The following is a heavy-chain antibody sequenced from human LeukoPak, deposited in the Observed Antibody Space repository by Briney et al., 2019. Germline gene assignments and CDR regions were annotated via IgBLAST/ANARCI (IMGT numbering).Heavy chain of an antibody. CDR2: ISGSGGST. CDR1: GFTFSSYA. D-gene: IGHD4-17*01. J-gene: IGHJ6*02. CDR3: AKDPTVMAPYYYYGMDV. Sequence: GGSLRLSRAASGFTFSSYAMSWVRQAPGKGLEWVSAISGSGGSTYYADSVKGRFTISRDNSKNTLYLQMNSLRAEDTAVYYCAKDPTVMAPYYYYGMDVWGQGTTVTVSS. V-gene: IGHV3-23*01.